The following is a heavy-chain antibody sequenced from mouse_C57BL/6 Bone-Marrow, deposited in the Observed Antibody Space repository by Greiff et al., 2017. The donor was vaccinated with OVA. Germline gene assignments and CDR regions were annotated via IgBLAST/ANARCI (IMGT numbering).Heavy chain of an antibody. Sequence: EVMLVESGGGLVKPGGSLKLSCAASGFTFSDYGMHWVRQAPEKGLEWVAYISSGSSTIYYADTVKGRFTISRDNAKNTLFLQMTSLRSEDTAMYYCARLDSSGYAAMDYWGQGTSVTVSS. J-gene: IGHJ4*01. CDR3: ARLDSSGYAAMDY. CDR2: ISSGSSTI. D-gene: IGHD3-2*02. CDR1: GFTFSDYG. V-gene: IGHV5-17*01.